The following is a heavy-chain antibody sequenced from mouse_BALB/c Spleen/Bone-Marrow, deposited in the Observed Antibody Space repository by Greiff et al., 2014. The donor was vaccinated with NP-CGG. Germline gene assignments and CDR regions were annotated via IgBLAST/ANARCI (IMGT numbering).Heavy chain of an antibody. CDR1: GFNIKDAY. CDR2: IDPANGST. V-gene: IGHV14-3*02. CDR3: ARYYYGSSLFDY. D-gene: IGHD1-1*01. J-gene: IGHJ2*01. Sequence: EVKLVESGAELVKPGASVKLSCTASGFNIKDAYMHWVKQRPEQGLEWIGRIDPANGSTKYDPKFQGKATITADTSSNTAYLQLSSLTSEDTAVYYCARYYYGSSLFDYWGQGTTLTVSS.